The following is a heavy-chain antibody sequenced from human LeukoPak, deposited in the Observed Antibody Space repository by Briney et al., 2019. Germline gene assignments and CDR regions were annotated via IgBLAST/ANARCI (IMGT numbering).Heavy chain of an antibody. CDR2: VSTTGYYI. Sequence: PGGSLRLSCAASGFTFSGYSMNWVRRAPGKGLEWVSSVSTTGYYIYYADSVKGRFSISRDNAKNSLYLQMNSLRAEDTAVYYCARGGDCGTTSCYYFDFWGQGTRVTVSS. V-gene: IGHV3-21*01. D-gene: IGHD2-2*01. CDR3: ARGGDCGTTSCYYFDF. CDR1: GFTFSGYS. J-gene: IGHJ4*02.